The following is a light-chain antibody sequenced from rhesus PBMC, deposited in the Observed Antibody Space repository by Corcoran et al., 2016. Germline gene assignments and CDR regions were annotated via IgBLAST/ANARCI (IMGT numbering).Light chain of an antibody. CDR2: DAS. J-gene: IGKJ4*01. CDR1: QSVSNT. CDR3: QQYSDWPLT. Sequence: EIVLTQSPATLSLSPGERATLSCRASQSVSNTLAWYQQKPEQAPSLLIYDASNRAPGVPARFRGSGSGADFTLTIRSLEPEDFAVYYCQQYSDWPLTFGGGTKVEIK. V-gene: IGKV3-42*03.